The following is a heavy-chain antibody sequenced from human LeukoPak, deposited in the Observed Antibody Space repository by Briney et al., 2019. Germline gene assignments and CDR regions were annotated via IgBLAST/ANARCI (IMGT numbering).Heavy chain of an antibody. D-gene: IGHD4-11*01. CDR3: TKGRSNHY. CDR1: GFTFSDFW. J-gene: IGHJ4*02. V-gene: IGHV3-7*01. CDR2: INQGGSES. Sequence: PGGSLRLSCAASGFTFSDFWMGWVRQAPGKGLELVANINQGGSESYYVDSVKGRFTISRDNAKKSLFLQMNSLRAEDTAVYYCTKGRSNHYWGQGTLVTVST.